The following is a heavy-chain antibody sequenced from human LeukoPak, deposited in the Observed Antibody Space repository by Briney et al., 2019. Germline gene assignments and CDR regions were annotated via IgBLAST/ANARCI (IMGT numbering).Heavy chain of an antibody. J-gene: IGHJ3*01. V-gene: IGHV3-20*04. D-gene: IGHD6-13*01. CDR1: GFTFDDYG. Sequence: GGSLRLSCAASGFTFDDYGMSWVRQAPGKGLEWVSGINWNGGSTGYADSVKGRFTISRDNAKNSLYLQMNSLRAEDTALYYCARRSYSSSWMGAFDFWGHGTMVIVSS. CDR3: ARRSYSSSWMGAFDF. CDR2: INWNGGST.